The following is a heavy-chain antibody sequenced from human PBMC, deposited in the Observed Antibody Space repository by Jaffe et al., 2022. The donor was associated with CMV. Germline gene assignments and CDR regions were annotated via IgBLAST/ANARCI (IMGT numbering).Heavy chain of an antibody. V-gene: IGHV4-39*01. CDR2: IYYSGST. CDR1: GGSISSSSYY. D-gene: IGHD6-19*01. CDR3: ASLTSGWGTSGYYYYGMDV. Sequence: QLQLQESGPGLVKPSETLSLTCTVSGGSISSSSYYWGWIRQPPGKGLEWIGSIYYSGSTYYNPSLKSRVTISVDTSKNQFSLKLSSVTAADTAVYYCASLTSGWGTSGYYYYGMDVWGQGTTVTVSS. J-gene: IGHJ6*02.